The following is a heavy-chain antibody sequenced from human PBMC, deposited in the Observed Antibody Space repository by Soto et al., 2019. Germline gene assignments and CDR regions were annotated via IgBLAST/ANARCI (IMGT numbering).Heavy chain of an antibody. J-gene: IGHJ4*02. V-gene: IGHV4-39*01. Sequence: SETLSLTCTVSGGSISDSSYYWGWIRQPPGKGLEWIGSIYYTGSTYYNPSLKSRITISVDTSKNQFSLKLNSVTAADTAVYYCARRSGSYYGEEIFDDWGKGTLVTVSS. CDR1: GGSISDSSYY. D-gene: IGHD1-26*01. CDR3: ARRSGSYYGEEIFDD. CDR2: IYYTGST.